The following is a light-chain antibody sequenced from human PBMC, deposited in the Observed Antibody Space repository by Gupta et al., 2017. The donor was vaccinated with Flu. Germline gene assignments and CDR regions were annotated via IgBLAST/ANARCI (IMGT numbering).Light chain of an antibody. CDR2: DDS. J-gene: IGLJ2*01. Sequence: SYVLTQPPSVSVAPGQTARIPCGGYDIVAKSVHWYQQKPAQAPVLVVHDDSDRPSGIPGRFSGSNSGNTATLTISRVEAGDEADYYCQVWDRSSDVVFGGGTKLTVL. CDR1: DIVAKS. V-gene: IGLV3-21*02. CDR3: QVWDRSSDVV.